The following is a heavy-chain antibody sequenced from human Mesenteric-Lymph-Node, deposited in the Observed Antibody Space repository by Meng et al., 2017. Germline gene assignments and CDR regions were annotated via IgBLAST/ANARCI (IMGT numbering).Heavy chain of an antibody. J-gene: IGHJ4*02. Sequence: EVQLVESGGGLVQPGGSLRLSCAASGFTFTDHYMGWVRQAPGKGLEWVGRITNTPNRYPTNYAASVKGRFTISRDDSKNSLYLEMNSLKIEDTAVYYCARDTSTSLDYWGQGALVTVSS. CDR2: ITNTPNRYPT. D-gene: IGHD2/OR15-2a*01. CDR1: GFTFTDHY. V-gene: IGHV3-72*01. CDR3: ARDTSTSLDY.